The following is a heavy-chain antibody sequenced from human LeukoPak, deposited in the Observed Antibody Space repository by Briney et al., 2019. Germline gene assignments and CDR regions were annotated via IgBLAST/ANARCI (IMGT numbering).Heavy chain of an antibody. D-gene: IGHD3-10*01. Sequence: PGGSLRLSCAASGFTFSSYGMHWVRQAPGKGLEWVAFIRYDGSNKYYADSVKGRFTISRDNSKNTLYLQMNSLRAEDTAVYYCDVYGSGSFDYWGQGTLVTVSS. V-gene: IGHV3-30*02. CDR1: GFTFSSYG. CDR2: IRYDGSNK. J-gene: IGHJ4*02. CDR3: DVYGSGSFDY.